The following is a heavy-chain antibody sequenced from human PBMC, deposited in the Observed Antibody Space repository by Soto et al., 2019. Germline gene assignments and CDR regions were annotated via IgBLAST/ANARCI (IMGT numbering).Heavy chain of an antibody. Sequence: QVQLVESGGGVVQPGTSLRLSCVGSGFTFRSYVIHWVRQAPGKGLEWVALTSYDGSNKYYDDSVKGRFTISRDNSRNTVDLQMDSLKLEGTALYYGARLGTTGGLDVWGQGTLVSVSS. CDR3: ARLGTTGGLDV. CDR2: TSYDGSNK. J-gene: IGHJ5*02. V-gene: IGHV3-30*05. CDR1: GFTFRSYV. D-gene: IGHD3-16*01.